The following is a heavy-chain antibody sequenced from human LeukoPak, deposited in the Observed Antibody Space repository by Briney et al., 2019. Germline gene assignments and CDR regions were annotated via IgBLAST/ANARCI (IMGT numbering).Heavy chain of an antibody. V-gene: IGHV1-3*01. CDR1: GYTFTNYA. CDR2: INAGNGNT. J-gene: IGHJ6*02. CDR3: ARGDYDSNYYYGMDV. Sequence: ASVTVSCTASGYTFTNYAIHWVRQAPGQRLEWMGWINAGNGNTKYSQNFQGRVAITRDTSATTAYMELSSLGSEDTALYYCARGDYDSNYYYGMDVWGQGTAVTVSS. D-gene: IGHD5-12*01.